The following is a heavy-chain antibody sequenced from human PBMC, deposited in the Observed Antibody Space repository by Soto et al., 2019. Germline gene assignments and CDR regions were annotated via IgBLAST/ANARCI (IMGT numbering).Heavy chain of an antibody. V-gene: IGHV3-23*01. Sequence: GSLRLSCAASGFTFGFYAMTWVRQAPGKGLEWVSVISGDGATTYSADSVKGRFTISRDNSKDTLYLQMNSLRAEDTAIYYCAKDLNSVSVAVGFFDYWGQGTPVTVSS. CDR3: AKDLNSVSVAVGFFDY. CDR2: ISGDGATT. CDR1: GFTFGFYA. D-gene: IGHD2-15*01. J-gene: IGHJ4*02.